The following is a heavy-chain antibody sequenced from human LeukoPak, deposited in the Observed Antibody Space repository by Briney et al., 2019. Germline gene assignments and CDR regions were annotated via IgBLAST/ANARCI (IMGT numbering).Heavy chain of an antibody. CDR3: ARDSPAAMPNYYYYGMDV. CDR1: GFTFSSYW. V-gene: IGHV3-7*01. D-gene: IGHD2-2*01. Sequence: GGSLRLSCAASGFTFSSYWMSWVRQAPGKGLEWVANIKQDGSEKYYVDFVKGRFTISRDNAKNSLYLQMNSLRAEDTAVYYCARDSPAAMPNYYYYGMDVWGQGTTVTVSS. CDR2: IKQDGSEK. J-gene: IGHJ6*02.